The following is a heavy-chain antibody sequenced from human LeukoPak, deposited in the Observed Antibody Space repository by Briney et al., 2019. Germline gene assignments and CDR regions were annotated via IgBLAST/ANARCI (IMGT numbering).Heavy chain of an antibody. CDR3: ARVAYSSSWFERREAYNWVDP. CDR2: MSPNSGDT. J-gene: IGHJ5*02. CDR1: GYTFTTHD. V-gene: IGHV1-8*01. D-gene: IGHD6-13*01. Sequence: GASVKVSCKASGYTFTTHDINWVRQATGQGLGWLGWMSPNSGDTGYAQKFQGRVTMTSDSSISTAYMELSSLRSEDTAVYYCARVAYSSSWFERREAYNWVDPWGQGTLVTVSS.